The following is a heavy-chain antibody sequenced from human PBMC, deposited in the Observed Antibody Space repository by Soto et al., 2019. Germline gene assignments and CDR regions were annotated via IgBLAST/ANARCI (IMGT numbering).Heavy chain of an antibody. D-gene: IGHD6-13*01. CDR1: GDSIRSSSY. J-gene: IGHJ6*02. CDR3: RRSSRYSTDV. CDR2: IYSTGNT. Sequence: SETLSLTCTVSGDSIRSSSYWGWIRQPPGKGLEWIGSIYSTGNTYYNPSLNSQVTISVDTSKDQFSLNVISVTAADTAVYYCRRSSRYSTDVWGQGTTVTVSS. V-gene: IGHV4-39*01.